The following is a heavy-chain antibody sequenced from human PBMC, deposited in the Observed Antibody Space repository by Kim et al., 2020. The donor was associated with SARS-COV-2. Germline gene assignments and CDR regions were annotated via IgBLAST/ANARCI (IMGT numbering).Heavy chain of an antibody. Sequence: SVKVSCKASGGTFSSYAISWVRQAPGQGLEWMGGIIPIFGTANYAQKFQGRVTITADESTSTAYMELSSLRSEDTAVYYCARTPRFLEWYQPESGMDVWGQGTTVTVSS. V-gene: IGHV1-69*13. CDR3: ARTPRFLEWYQPESGMDV. CDR2: IIPIFGTA. CDR1: GGTFSSYA. D-gene: IGHD3-3*01. J-gene: IGHJ6*02.